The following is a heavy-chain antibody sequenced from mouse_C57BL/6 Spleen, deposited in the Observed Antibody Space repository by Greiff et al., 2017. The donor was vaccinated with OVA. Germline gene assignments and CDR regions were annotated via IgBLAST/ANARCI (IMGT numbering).Heavy chain of an antibody. CDR2: ISDGGSYT. CDR1: GFTFSSYA. V-gene: IGHV5-4*01. CDR3: ARDSSGFFDY. J-gene: IGHJ2*01. D-gene: IGHD3-2*02. Sequence: DVKLVESGGGLVKPGGSLKLSCAASGFTFSSYAMSWVRQTPEKRLEWVATISDGGSYTYYPDNVKGRFTISRDNAKNNLYLQMSHLKSEDTAMYYCARDSSGFFDYWGQGTTLTVSS.